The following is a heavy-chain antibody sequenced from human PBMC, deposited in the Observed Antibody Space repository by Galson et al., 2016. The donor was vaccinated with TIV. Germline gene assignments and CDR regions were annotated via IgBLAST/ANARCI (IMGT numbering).Heavy chain of an antibody. Sequence: SLRLSCAVSRFNFSDYWMSWVRQAPGKGLEWVANIKEDGSEKNYVGSVEGRFAASRDNGKNSLYLQMNSLRVEDTAVYYCATNWAPDYWGQGTLVTVSS. CDR1: RFNFSDYW. CDR2: IKEDGSEK. D-gene: IGHD1-1*01. CDR3: ATNWAPDY. J-gene: IGHJ4*02. V-gene: IGHV3-7*01.